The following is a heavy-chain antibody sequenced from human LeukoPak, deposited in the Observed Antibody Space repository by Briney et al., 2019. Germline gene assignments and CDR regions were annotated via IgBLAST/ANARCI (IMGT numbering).Heavy chain of an antibody. CDR3: ARLYSSGWYYFDN. J-gene: IGHJ4*02. D-gene: IGHD6-19*01. CDR1: GFTFSSYA. CDR2: ISGSGGST. Sequence: GGSLRLSCAASGFTFSSYAMSWVRQAPGKGLEWVSAISGSGGSTYYADSVKGRFNISRDNSKNTLYLEMNSLRPEDTAVSYCARLYSSGWYYFDNWGQGTLVTVSS. V-gene: IGHV3-23*01.